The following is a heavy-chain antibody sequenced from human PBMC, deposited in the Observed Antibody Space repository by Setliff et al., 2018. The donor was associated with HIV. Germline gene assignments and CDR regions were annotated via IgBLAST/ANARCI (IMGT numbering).Heavy chain of an antibody. V-gene: IGHV3-30*02. J-gene: IGHJ4*02. CDR3: AKDYEYGYYYDSSGYYTYFDY. Sequence: GGSLRLSCAASGFTFSSYGIHWVRQAPGKGLEWVAFIRYTGSNKYYADSVKGRFTISRDNSKNTLYLQMNSLRAEDTAVYYCAKDYEYGYYYDSSGYYTYFDYWGQGTLVTVSS. CDR1: GFTFSSYG. CDR2: IRYTGSNK. D-gene: IGHD3-22*01.